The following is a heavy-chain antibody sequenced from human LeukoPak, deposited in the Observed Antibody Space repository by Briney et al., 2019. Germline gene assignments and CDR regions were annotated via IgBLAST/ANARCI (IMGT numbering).Heavy chain of an antibody. CDR2: INSDGSST. D-gene: IGHD2-2*01. Sequence: GGSLRLSCAASGFTFSSYWMHWVRQAPGKGLVWVSRINSDGSSTSYADSVKGRFTISRDNAKNTLYLQMSSLRAEDTAVYYCARGSYCSSTSCYGTWFDPWGQGTLVTVSS. CDR3: ARGSYCSSTSCYGTWFDP. CDR1: GFTFSSYW. J-gene: IGHJ5*02. V-gene: IGHV3-74*01.